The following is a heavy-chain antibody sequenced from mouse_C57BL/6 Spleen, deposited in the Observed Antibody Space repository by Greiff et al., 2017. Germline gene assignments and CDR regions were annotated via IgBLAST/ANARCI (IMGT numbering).Heavy chain of an antibody. CDR3: AREDYGSSYGTAY. V-gene: IGHV1-64*01. CDR2: IHPNSGST. J-gene: IGHJ3*01. Sequence: VKLQQPGAELVKPGASVKLSCKASGYTFTSYWMHWVKQRPGQGLEWIGMIHPNSGSTNYNEKFKGKATLTVDKSSSTAYMQLSSLTSEDSAVYDCAREDYGSSYGTAYWGQGTLVTVSA. D-gene: IGHD1-1*01. CDR1: GYTFTSYW.